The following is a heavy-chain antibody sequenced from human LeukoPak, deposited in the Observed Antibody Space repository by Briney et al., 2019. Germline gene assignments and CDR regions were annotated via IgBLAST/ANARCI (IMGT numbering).Heavy chain of an antibody. Sequence: PSETLSLTCAVYGGSFSGYYWSWIRQPPGKGPEWIGEINHSGSTNYNPSLKSRVTISVDTSKNQFSLKLSSVTAADTAVYYCARAPPRYQLLFWFDPWGQGTLVFVSS. CDR2: INHSGST. D-gene: IGHD2-2*01. V-gene: IGHV4-34*01. J-gene: IGHJ5*02. CDR1: GGSFSGYY. CDR3: ARAPPRYQLLFWFDP.